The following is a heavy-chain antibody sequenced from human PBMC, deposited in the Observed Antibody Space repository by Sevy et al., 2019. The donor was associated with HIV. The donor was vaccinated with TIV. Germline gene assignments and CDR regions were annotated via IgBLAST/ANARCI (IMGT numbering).Heavy chain of an antibody. CDR1: GGSISSYY. D-gene: IGHD3-22*01. Sequence: SETLSLTCTVSGGSISSYYWSWIRQPPGKGLEWIGYIYYRGSTNYNPSLKSRVTISVEPSKNQFSLKLGSVTAADTAVYYWARAGYYDSSGYYSGDYYDGMDVWGQGTTVTVSS. CDR2: IYYRGST. CDR3: ARAGYYDSSGYYSGDYYDGMDV. J-gene: IGHJ6*02. V-gene: IGHV4-59*01.